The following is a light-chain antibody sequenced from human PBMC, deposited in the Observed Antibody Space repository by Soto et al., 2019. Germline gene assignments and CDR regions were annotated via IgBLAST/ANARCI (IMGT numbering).Light chain of an antibody. CDR3: QVWDRSSDPCAV. CDR2: YDS. Sequence: SYELTQPPSVSVAPGKTARITCGGNNIGSKSVHWYQQKPGQAPVLVIYYDSDRPSGIPERFSGSNSGNTATLTISRVEAGDEADYYCQVWDRSSDPCAVFGGGTQLTVL. V-gene: IGLV3-21*04. J-gene: IGLJ7*01. CDR1: NIGSKS.